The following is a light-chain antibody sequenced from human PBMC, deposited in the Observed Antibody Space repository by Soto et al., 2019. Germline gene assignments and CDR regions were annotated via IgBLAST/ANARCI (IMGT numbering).Light chain of an antibody. V-gene: IGKV1-5*03. CDR3: QHYNSYSEA. J-gene: IGKJ1*01. CDR1: QTISSW. CDR2: KAS. Sequence: DIQMTQSPSTLSGSVGYRFTITCRASQTISSWLSWYQQKPLKAPKLLIYKASTLKSGVPSSFSGSGSGTEFTLTISSLQPDDFATYYCQHYNSYSEAFGQGTTGDIK.